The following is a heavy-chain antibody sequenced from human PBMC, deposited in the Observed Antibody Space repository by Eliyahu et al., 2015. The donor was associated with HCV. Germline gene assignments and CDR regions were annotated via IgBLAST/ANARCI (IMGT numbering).Heavy chain of an antibody. CDR1: GASISSGGDY. CDR3: ARGDEVPWYFDL. CDR2: IFDSGRT. V-gene: IGHV4-31*01. Sequence: QVQLQESGPGLVKPSQTLSLXCXVSGASISSGGDYWTWIRQFPGKGLEWIGYIFDSGRTYYNPSLRSLVTMSIDTSENQFSLKLSSVTAADTAIYYCARGDEVPWYFDLWGRGTLVTVSS. J-gene: IGHJ2*01. D-gene: IGHD3-10*01.